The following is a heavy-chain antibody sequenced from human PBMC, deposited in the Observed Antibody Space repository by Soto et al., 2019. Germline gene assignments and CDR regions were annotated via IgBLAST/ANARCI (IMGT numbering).Heavy chain of an antibody. CDR2: IYYSGST. D-gene: IGHD3-16*02. CDR1: GGSISSGDYY. V-gene: IGHV4-30-4*01. Sequence: SQTLSLTCTVSGGSISSGDYYWSWIRQPPGKGLEWIGYIYYSGSTYYNPSLKSRVTISVDTSKNQFSLKLSSVTAADTAVYYCASRSGDDYVWGSYRSFPPPFDYWGQGTLVTVSS. CDR3: ASRSGDDYVWGSYRSFPPPFDY. J-gene: IGHJ4*02.